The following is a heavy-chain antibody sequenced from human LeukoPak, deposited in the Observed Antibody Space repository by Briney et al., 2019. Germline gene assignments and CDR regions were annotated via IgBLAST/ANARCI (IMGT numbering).Heavy chain of an antibody. CDR1: GGSISSSSNY. Sequence: KPSETLSLTCTVSGGSISSSSNYWGWIRQTPGKGLEWIGSIYYSGSTYYNPSLKSRVTISVDTSKNQFSLKLSSVTAADTAVYYCARTGSSGWFSFDYWGQGTLVTVSS. CDR2: IYYSGST. D-gene: IGHD6-19*01. J-gene: IGHJ4*02. V-gene: IGHV4-39*07. CDR3: ARTGSSGWFSFDY.